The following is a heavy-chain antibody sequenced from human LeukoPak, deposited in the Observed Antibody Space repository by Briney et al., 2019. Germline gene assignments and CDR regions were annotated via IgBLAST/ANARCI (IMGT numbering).Heavy chain of an antibody. J-gene: IGHJ4*02. CDR2: IIPIFGTA. CDR3: ASSPYYYDSSGYYRGFDY. D-gene: IGHD3-22*01. CDR1: GGTFSSYA. V-gene: IGHV1-69*05. Sequence: SVKVSCKASGGTFSSYAISWVRQAPGQGLEWMGGIIPIFGTANYAQKFQGRVTITTDESTSTAYMELSSLRSEDTAAYYCASSPYYYDSSGYYRGFDYWGQGTLVTVSS.